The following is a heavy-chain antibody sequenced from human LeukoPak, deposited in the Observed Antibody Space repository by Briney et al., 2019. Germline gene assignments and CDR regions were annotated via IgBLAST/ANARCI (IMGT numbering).Heavy chain of an antibody. D-gene: IGHD6-6*01. CDR2: IYYSGST. CDR3: ARVPRRSSSVDY. Sequence: SETLSLTCTVSGGSISSYYWSWIRQRPGKGREWIGYIYYSGSTNYNPSLKSRVTISVDTSKNQFSLKLSSVTAADTAVYYCARVPRRSSSVDYWGQGTLVTVSS. V-gene: IGHV4-59*01. CDR1: GGSISSYY. J-gene: IGHJ4*02.